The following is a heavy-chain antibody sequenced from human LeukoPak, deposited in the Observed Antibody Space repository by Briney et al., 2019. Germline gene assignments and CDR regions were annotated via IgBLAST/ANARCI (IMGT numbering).Heavy chain of an antibody. Sequence: ASVKVSCKASGGTFSSYAISWVRQPPGQGREWMGGIIPIFGTANNEQKFQGRVTITTDESTSTAYMELSSLRSEDTAVYYCARGPTAFGFGYYYYYMDVWGKGNTVTVSS. D-gene: IGHD3-3*01. CDR3: ARGPTAFGFGYYYYYMDV. CDR2: IIPIFGTA. V-gene: IGHV1-69*05. CDR1: GGTFSSYA. J-gene: IGHJ6*03.